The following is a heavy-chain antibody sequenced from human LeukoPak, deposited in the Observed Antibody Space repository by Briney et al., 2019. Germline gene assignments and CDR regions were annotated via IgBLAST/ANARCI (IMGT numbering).Heavy chain of an antibody. D-gene: IGHD5-24*01. CDR3: ARDRDGYNSFDY. CDR2: INSDGSST. Sequence: PGGSLRLSCAASGFTFSSYWMHWVRQAPGQGLIWVSRINSDGSSTSYADSVKGRFTISRDDAKNTLYLQMNSLRAEDTAVYYCARDRDGYNSFDYWGQGTLVTVSS. V-gene: IGHV3-74*01. CDR1: GFTFSSYW. J-gene: IGHJ4*02.